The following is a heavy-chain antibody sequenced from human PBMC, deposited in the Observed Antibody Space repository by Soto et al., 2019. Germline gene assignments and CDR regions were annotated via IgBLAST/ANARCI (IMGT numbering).Heavy chain of an antibody. CDR3: ARDHRRHCSSTSCSDAFDI. CDR2: IIPILGIA. D-gene: IGHD2-2*01. Sequence: QVQLVQSGAEVKKPGSSVKVSCKASGGTFSSYTISWVRQAPGQGLEWMGRIIPILGIANYAQKFQGRVTITADKSTSTAYMELSSLRSEDTAVYYCARDHRRHCSSTSCSDAFDIWGQGTMVTVSS. V-gene: IGHV1-69*08. CDR1: GGTFSSYT. J-gene: IGHJ3*02.